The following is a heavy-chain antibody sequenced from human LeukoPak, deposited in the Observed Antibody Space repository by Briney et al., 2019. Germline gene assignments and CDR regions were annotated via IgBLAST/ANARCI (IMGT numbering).Heavy chain of an antibody. CDR2: TSYDGSNR. CDR3: ARDLRWGYDTSGYNDY. D-gene: IGHD3-22*01. J-gene: IGHJ4*02. V-gene: IGHV3-30*04. CDR1: GFTFSSYA. Sequence: GGSLRLSCATPGFTFSSYALHWVRQAPGKGLEWVAVTSYDGSNRYYADSVKGRFTISRDNSKNTLYLQMHSLRPEDTAVYYCARDLRWGYDTSGYNDYWGQGTLVTVSS.